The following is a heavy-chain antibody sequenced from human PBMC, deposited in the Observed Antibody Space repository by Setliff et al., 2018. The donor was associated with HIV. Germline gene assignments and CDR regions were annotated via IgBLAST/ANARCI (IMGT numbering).Heavy chain of an antibody. J-gene: IGHJ3*02. V-gene: IGHV3-7*01. D-gene: IGHD2-21*02. CDR3: ARSNCGGDCDAFDI. CDR1: GFTFRSYW. Sequence: PGGSLRLSCAASGFTFRSYWLSWVRQAPGKGLAWVASIKEDGSEKYYVDSVKGRFTISRDNAKNSLFLQVNSLRAEDTAVYYCARSNCGGDCDAFDIWGQGTTVTVSS. CDR2: IKEDGSEK.